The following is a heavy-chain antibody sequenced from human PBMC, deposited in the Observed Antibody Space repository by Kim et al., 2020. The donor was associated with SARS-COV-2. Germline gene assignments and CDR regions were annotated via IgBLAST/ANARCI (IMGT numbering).Heavy chain of an antibody. V-gene: IGHV3-21*01. CDR3: ARSTLSWVITFGGVIGN. D-gene: IGHD3-16*02. Sequence: VKGRFTISRDNAKNSLYLQMNSLRAEDTAVYYCARSTLSWVITFGGVIGNWGQGTLVTVSS. J-gene: IGHJ4*02.